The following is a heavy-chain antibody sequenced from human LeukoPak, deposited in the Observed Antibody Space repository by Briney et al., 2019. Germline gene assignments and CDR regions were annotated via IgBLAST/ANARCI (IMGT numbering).Heavy chain of an antibody. CDR1: GFTFSSYA. CDR2: INNDGSST. J-gene: IGHJ4*02. D-gene: IGHD3-3*01. CDR3: VRERNNFWSGHHSIFDS. Sequence: GGSLRLSCAVSGFTFSSYAMSWVRQAPGKGLVWLSRINNDGSSTIYADSVKGRFTFSRDNAENTLFLEMSSLRVEDTAVYYCVRERNNFWSGHHSIFDSWGQGTLVTVSS. V-gene: IGHV3-74*01.